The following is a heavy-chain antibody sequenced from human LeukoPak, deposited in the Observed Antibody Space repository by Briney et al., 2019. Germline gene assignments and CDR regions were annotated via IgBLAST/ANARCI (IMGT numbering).Heavy chain of an antibody. CDR1: GGTFSSYA. V-gene: IGHV1-69*04. J-gene: IGHJ5*02. Sequence: GASVKVSCKASGGTFSSYAISWVRQAPGQGLEWMGRIIPILGIANYAQKFQGRVTITADKSTSTAYMGLSSLRSEDTAVYYCARSPILYCSSTSCKAWFDPWGQGTLVTVSS. CDR3: ARSPILYCSSTSCKAWFDP. CDR2: IIPILGIA. D-gene: IGHD2-2*01.